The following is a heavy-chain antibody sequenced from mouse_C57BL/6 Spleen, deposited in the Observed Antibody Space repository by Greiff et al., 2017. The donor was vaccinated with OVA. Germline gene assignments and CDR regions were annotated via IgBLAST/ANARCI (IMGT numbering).Heavy chain of an antibody. Sequence: EVQLVESGPELVKPGASVKMSCKASGYTFTDYNMHWVKQSHGKSLEWIGYINPNNGGTSYNQKFKGKATLTVNKSSSTAYMELRSLTSEDSAVYYCARGDYYDLYAMDYWGQGTSVTVSS. CDR2: INPNNGGT. V-gene: IGHV1-22*01. CDR1: GYTFTDYN. CDR3: ARGDYYDLYAMDY. J-gene: IGHJ4*01. D-gene: IGHD2-4*01.